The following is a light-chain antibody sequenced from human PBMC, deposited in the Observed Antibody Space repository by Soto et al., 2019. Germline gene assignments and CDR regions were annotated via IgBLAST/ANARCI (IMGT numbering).Light chain of an antibody. V-gene: IGKV1D-12*01. Sequence: ELSQGQYSGSGCAGDRVNISCQASQGISRSLAWYQQKPGKAPKLLIYAASSLQSGVPSRFSGSGVGTDFTLTISSLQPEDTAIYYCQQAGTFPITLGQGTRLE. CDR1: QGISRS. CDR2: AAS. CDR3: QQAGTFPIT. J-gene: IGKJ5*01.